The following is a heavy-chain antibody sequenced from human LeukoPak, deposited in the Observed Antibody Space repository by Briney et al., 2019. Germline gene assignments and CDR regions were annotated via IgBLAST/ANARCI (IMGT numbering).Heavy chain of an antibody. CDR2: INPKSGVT. J-gene: IGHJ3*01. D-gene: IGHD5-12*01. V-gene: IGHV1-2*02. CDR3: ARGGKSVAKPVDAFDF. Sequence: GASLRVSCKASGYIFTGYYMHWVRQAPGQGLEWMGWINPKSGVTNYAQNFQGRVTITRDTSISTAYMEVSRLRSDDTAVYYCARGGKSVAKPVDAFDFWGQGTMVTVSS. CDR1: GYIFTGYY.